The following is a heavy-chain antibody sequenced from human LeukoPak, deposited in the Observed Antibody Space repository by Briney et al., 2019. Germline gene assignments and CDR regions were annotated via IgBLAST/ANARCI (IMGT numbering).Heavy chain of an antibody. D-gene: IGHD6-13*01. CDR3: ARDSSSSWYFYFDY. J-gene: IGHJ4*02. Sequence: GGSLRLSCAASGFTFSSYSMNWVRQAPGKGLEWVSSISSSSSYVYYADSVKGRFTISRDNAKNSLYLQMNSLRAEDTAVYYCARDSSSSWYFYFDYWGQGTLVTVSS. V-gene: IGHV3-21*01. CDR2: ISSSSSYV. CDR1: GFTFSSYS.